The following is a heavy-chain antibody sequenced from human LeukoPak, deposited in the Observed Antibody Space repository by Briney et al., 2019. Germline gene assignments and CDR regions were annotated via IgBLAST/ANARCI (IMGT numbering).Heavy chain of an antibody. V-gene: IGHV1-18*01. Sequence: ASVKVSRKASGYTFTSYGITWVRQAPGQGLEWMGWISGYNANANYAENLQGRVTMTTDTSTSTVYMELRSLRSDDTAVYYCARDTHRTSDAFDIWGQGTMVTVSS. CDR2: ISGYNANA. CDR3: ARDTHRTSDAFDI. CDR1: GYTFTSYG. J-gene: IGHJ3*02.